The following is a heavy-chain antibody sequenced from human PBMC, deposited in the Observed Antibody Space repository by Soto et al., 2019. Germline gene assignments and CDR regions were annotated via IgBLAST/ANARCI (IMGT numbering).Heavy chain of an antibody. CDR2: IYYSGST. CDR1: GGSISSYY. Sequence: PSETLSLTCTVSGGSISSYYWSWIRQPPGKGLEWIGYIYYSGSTNYNPSLKSRVTISVDTSKNQFSLKLSSVTAADTAVYYCARESDYSRDFDYWGQGNLVTVS. D-gene: IGHD4-17*01. V-gene: IGHV4-59*01. J-gene: IGHJ4*02. CDR3: ARESDYSRDFDY.